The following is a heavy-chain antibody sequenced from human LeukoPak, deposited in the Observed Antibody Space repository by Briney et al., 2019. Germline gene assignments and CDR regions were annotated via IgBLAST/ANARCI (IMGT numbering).Heavy chain of an antibody. J-gene: IGHJ4*02. D-gene: IGHD6-13*01. CDR3: ARKAPAGHFDY. Sequence: GGSLRLSCAASGFTFSNYVMHWVRQAPGKGLEYVSAINGNWDTTYCANSVKGRFIISRDNSKNTLYLQMGSLRAEDMAVYYCARKAPAGHFDYWGQGTLVTVSS. CDR2: INGNWDTT. V-gene: IGHV3-64*01. CDR1: GFTFSNYV.